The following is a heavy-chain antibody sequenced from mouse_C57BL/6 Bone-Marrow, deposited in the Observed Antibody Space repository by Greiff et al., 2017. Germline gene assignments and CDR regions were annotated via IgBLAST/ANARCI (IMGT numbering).Heavy chain of an antibody. Sequence: EVNLVESGGGLVKPGGSLKLSCAASGFTFSSYAMSWVRQTPEKRLEWVATISDGGSYTYYPDNVKGRFTISRDNAKNNLYLQMSHLKSEDTAMYYCARVGVATQLLYYYAMDYWGQGTSVTVSS. CDR1: GFTFSSYA. D-gene: IGHD1-1*02. CDR3: ARVGVATQLLYYYAMDY. V-gene: IGHV5-4*03. CDR2: ISDGGSYT. J-gene: IGHJ4*01.